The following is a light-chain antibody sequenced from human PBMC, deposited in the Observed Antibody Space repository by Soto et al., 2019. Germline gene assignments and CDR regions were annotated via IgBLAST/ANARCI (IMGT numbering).Light chain of an antibody. CDR1: SSDFGGYNY. V-gene: IGLV2-11*01. Sequence: QSVLTQPRSVSGSPGQSVTISCTGTSSDFGGYNYASWYQQHPGKAPKLMIYDVSKRPSGVPDRFSGSRSGNTASLTISGLQAEDEADYYCCSYAGSYTLGVFGTGTKVTVL. CDR3: CSYAGSYTLGV. CDR2: DVS. J-gene: IGLJ1*01.